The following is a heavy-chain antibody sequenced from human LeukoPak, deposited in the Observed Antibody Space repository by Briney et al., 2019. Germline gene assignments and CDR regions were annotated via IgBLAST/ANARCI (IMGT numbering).Heavy chain of an antibody. CDR1: GFTFSDYH. V-gene: IGHV3-11*01. Sequence: PGGSLRLSCAASGFTFSDYHMSWIRQAPGKGLEWVSYISSSGSTIYYADSVKGRFTISRDNAKTSLYLQMNSLRADDTAVYYCARDPFTMVRGVPNWFDPWGQGTLVTVSS. CDR2: ISSSGSTI. CDR3: ARDPFTMVRGVPNWFDP. D-gene: IGHD3-10*01. J-gene: IGHJ5*02.